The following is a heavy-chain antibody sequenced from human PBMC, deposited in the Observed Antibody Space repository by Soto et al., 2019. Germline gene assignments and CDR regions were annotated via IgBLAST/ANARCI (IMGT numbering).Heavy chain of an antibody. CDR2: IIPMLNIT. Sequence: QVQLVQSGAAVKKPGSSVKVSCKASGGTFSTYTIIWVRQAPGQGLEWMGRIIPMLNITNTAQSFQDRVTIIADKSTSTAYLELSTLRSDDTAMYFCTLGSWSAETFDIWGRGTMVTVSS. V-gene: IGHV1-69*02. J-gene: IGHJ3*02. D-gene: IGHD6-13*01. CDR1: GGTFSTYT. CDR3: TLGSWSAETFDI.